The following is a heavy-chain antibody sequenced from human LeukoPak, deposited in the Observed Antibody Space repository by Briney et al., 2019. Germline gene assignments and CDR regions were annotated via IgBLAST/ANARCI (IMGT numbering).Heavy chain of an antibody. CDR1: GFTFSSYS. D-gene: IGHD3-10*01. CDR2: ISSSSSYI. J-gene: IGHJ4*02. Sequence: GGSLRLSCAASGFTFSSYSMNWVRQAPGKGLEWVSSISSSSSYIYYADSVKGRFTISRDNAKKSLNLQMNSLRAEDTAVYYCAKVTYGSGTYGAFDYWGQGTLVTVSS. V-gene: IGHV3-21*04. CDR3: AKVTYGSGTYGAFDY.